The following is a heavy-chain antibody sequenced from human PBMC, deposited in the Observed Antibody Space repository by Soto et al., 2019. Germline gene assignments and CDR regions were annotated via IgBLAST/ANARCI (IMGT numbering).Heavy chain of an antibody. CDR1: GFTLSDYE. V-gene: IGHV3-48*03. D-gene: IGHD1-26*01. Sequence: GGSLRLSCIASGFTLSDYEMHWVRQAPGKGLEWVSYISTGSSTIYYADSVKGRFTISRDNAKNSLFLEMNSLRPEDTAVYYCARVRAGAANGYYGMDVWGQGTTVTVSS. J-gene: IGHJ6*02. CDR3: ARVRAGAANGYYGMDV. CDR2: ISTGSSTI.